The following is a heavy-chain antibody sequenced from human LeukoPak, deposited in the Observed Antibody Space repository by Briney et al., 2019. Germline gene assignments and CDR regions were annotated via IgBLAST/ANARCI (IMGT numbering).Heavy chain of an antibody. Sequence: GRSLRLSCAASGFTFDDYAMHWVRQAPGKGLEWVSGISWNSGSIGYADSVKGRFTISRDNAKNSLYLQMNSLRAEDTALYYCAKNMARYDSSGYYYYFDYWGQGTLVTVSS. CDR3: AKNMARYDSSGYYYYFDY. J-gene: IGHJ4*02. V-gene: IGHV3-9*01. CDR1: GFTFDDYA. D-gene: IGHD3-22*01. CDR2: ISWNSGSI.